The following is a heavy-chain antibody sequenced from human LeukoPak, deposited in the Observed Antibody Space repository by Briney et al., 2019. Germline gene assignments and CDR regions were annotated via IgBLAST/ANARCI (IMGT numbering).Heavy chain of an antibody. V-gene: IGHV4-34*01. CDR1: GFTFGDYA. J-gene: IGHJ3*02. CDR3: ARYCSSTSCYGAFDI. D-gene: IGHD2-2*01. CDR2: INHSGST. Sequence: GSLRHSCTASGFTFGDYAMSWVRQAPGKGLEWIGEINHSGSTYYNPSLKSRVTISVDRSKNQFSLKLSSVTAADTAVYYCARYCSSTSCYGAFDIWGQGTMVTVSS.